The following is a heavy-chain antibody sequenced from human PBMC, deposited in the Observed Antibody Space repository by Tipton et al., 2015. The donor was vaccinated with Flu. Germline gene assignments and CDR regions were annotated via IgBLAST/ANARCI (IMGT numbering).Heavy chain of an antibody. CDR2: ISPMFGTA. D-gene: IGHD2-2*01. CDR1: GGTFSSYA. Sequence: QLVQSGAEVKKPGSSVKVSCKASGGTFSSYAINWVRQAPGQGLEWMGGISPMFGTANYAQKFQGRVTINADESTSTAYMELSSLRSEDTAAYYCARGGGPYCSTTSCYETDSWGQGTLVTASS. V-gene: IGHV1-69*01. CDR3: ARGGGPYCSTTSCYETDS. J-gene: IGHJ4*02.